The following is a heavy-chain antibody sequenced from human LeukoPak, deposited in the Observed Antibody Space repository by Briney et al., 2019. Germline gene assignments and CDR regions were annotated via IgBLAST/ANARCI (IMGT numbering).Heavy chain of an antibody. V-gene: IGHV4-59*01. CDR1: GGSISTYY. J-gene: IGHJ6*02. D-gene: IGHD4-17*01. Sequence: SETLSLTCSVSGGSISTYYWSWIRRLPGKGLEWIGYIYYTGTTNYNPSLRSRVTISVDTSRNQFSLRLSSVTAADTAVYYCAREDPQTTVPADMHVWGHGTTVIVSS. CDR3: AREDPQTTVPADMHV. CDR2: IYYTGTT.